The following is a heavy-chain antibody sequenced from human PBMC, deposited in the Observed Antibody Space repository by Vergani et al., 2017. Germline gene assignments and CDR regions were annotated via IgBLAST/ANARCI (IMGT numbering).Heavy chain of an antibody. Sequence: EVQLVESGGGLVQPGGSLRPSCAASGFTLGQYWMHWVRQTPGTGLEWVSRVKSDGNSAMYADSVKGRFTISRDNSKNTLYLEMKSLRVEDTAVYYCARARCGGACFMSNWLDTWGQGTLVSVSS. CDR1: GFTLGQYW. D-gene: IGHD2-21*02. CDR2: VKSDGNSA. J-gene: IGHJ5*02. V-gene: IGHV3-74*03. CDR3: ARARCGGACFMSNWLDT.